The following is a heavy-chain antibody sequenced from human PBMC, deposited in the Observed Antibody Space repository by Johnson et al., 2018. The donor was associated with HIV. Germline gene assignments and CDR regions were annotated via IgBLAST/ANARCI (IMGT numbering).Heavy chain of an antibody. V-gene: IGHV3-74*01. D-gene: IGHD3-10*01. CDR1: GFTFSSYW. CDR3: ARDSGVPGNDAFDI. Sequence: VQLVESGGGLVQPGGSLRLSCAASGFTFSSYWMHWVRQAPGKGLEWVSLISWDGGSTYYADSVKGRFTISRDNSKNTLYLQRSSLRSEDTAVYYCARDSGVPGNDAFDIWGQGTMVTVSS. CDR2: ISWDGGST. J-gene: IGHJ3*02.